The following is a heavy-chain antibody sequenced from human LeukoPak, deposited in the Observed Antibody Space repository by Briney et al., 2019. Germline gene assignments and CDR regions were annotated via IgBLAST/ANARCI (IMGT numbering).Heavy chain of an antibody. Sequence: GGSLRLSCAASGFTFSRYGMHWVRQAPGKGLEWVAFIRYDGSNKYYADSVKGRFTISRDNSKNTLYLQMNSLRAEDTAVYYCARGLLAVAGTDYWGQGTLVTVSS. J-gene: IGHJ4*02. D-gene: IGHD6-19*01. CDR2: IRYDGSNK. V-gene: IGHV3-30*02. CDR1: GFTFSRYG. CDR3: ARGLLAVAGTDY.